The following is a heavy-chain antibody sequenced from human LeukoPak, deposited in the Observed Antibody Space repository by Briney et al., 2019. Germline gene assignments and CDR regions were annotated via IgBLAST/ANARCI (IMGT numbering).Heavy chain of an antibody. CDR1: GGSISSSSYY. J-gene: IGHJ1*01. V-gene: IGHV4-39*07. CDR3: ARVGHYDSSGYPSAEYFQH. CDR2: IYYSGST. Sequence: SETLSLTCTVSGGSISSSSYYWGWIRQPPGKGLEWIGSIYYSGSTYYNPSLKSRVTISVDTSKNQFSLKLSSVTAADTAVYYCARVGHYDSSGYPSAEYFQHWGQGTLVTVSS. D-gene: IGHD3-22*01.